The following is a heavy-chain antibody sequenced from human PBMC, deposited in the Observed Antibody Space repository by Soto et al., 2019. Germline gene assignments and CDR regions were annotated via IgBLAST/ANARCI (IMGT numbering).Heavy chain of an antibody. CDR2: IYYSGST. Sequence: SETLSLTCTVSGGSISSGGYYWSWIRQHPGKGLEWIGYIYYSGSTYYNPSLKSRVTISVDTSKNQFSLKLSSVTAAETAVYNCARVVGCSGGSCSYYYYGMDVWGQGTTVTVSS. CDR3: ARVVGCSGGSCSYYYYGMDV. V-gene: IGHV4-31*03. CDR1: GGSISSGGYY. J-gene: IGHJ6*02. D-gene: IGHD2-15*01.